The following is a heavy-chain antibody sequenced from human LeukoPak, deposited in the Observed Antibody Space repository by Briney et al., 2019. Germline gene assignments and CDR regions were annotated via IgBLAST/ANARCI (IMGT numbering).Heavy chain of an antibody. CDR2: LDTYKGDT. V-gene: IGHV1-18*01. CDR3: AREGLTLALDF. Sequence: ASVKVSCKASGYTFSNYGISWVRQAPGQGLEWVGWLDTYKGDTNYGQKFKGRVTMTTDSSTDTAYVELRSLRPDDTAVYYCAREGLTLALDFWGQGTLVTVSS. J-gene: IGHJ4*02. D-gene: IGHD3-16*01. CDR1: GYTFSNYG.